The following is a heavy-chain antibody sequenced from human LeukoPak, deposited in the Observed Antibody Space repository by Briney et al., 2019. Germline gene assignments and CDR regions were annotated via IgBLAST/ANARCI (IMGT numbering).Heavy chain of an antibody. CDR3: ASRDCGGDCHRSIVWYFDL. CDR2: IYYNGGT. D-gene: IGHD2-21*02. Sequence: SETLSLTCTVSGGSVSSGSYYWSWIRQPPGKGLEWIGYIYYNGGTKYNPSLKSRVTISLDTSKNQFSLKLNSVTAADTAVYYCASRDCGGDCHRSIVWYFDLWGRGTLVTVSS. CDR1: GGSVSSGSYY. V-gene: IGHV4-61*01. J-gene: IGHJ2*01.